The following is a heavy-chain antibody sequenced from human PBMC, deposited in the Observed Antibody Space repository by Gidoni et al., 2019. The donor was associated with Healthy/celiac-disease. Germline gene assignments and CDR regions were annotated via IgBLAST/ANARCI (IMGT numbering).Heavy chain of an antibody. CDR2: IYHSGST. Sequence: QVQLQESGPGLVKPSGTLSLTCAVSGGSIRCSNWWSWVRQPPGKGLEWIGEIYHSGSTNYNPSLKSRVTISVDKSKNQFSLKLSSVTAEDTAVYYCARSEGPRYSDAFDIWGQGTMVTVSS. J-gene: IGHJ3*02. D-gene: IGHD1-1*01. CDR3: ARSEGPRYSDAFDI. V-gene: IGHV4-4*02. CDR1: GGSIRCSNW.